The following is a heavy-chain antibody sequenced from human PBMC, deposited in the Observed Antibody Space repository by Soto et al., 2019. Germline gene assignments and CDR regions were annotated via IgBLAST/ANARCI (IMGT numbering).Heavy chain of an antibody. J-gene: IGHJ6*02. CDR3: ARDLGGGYVEKDDYYYYGMDV. CDR2: IYYSGST. CDR1: GGSVSSGSYY. Sequence: SETLSLTCTVSGGSVSSGSYYWSWIRQPPGKGLEWIGYIYYSGSTNYNPSLKSRVTISVDTSKNQFSLKLSSVTAADTAVYYCARDLGGGYVEKDDYYYYGMDVWGQGTTVTVSS. V-gene: IGHV4-61*01. D-gene: IGHD3-16*01.